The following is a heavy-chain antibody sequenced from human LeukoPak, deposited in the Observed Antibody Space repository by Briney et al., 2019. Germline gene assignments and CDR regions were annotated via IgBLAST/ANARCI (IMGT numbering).Heavy chain of an antibody. CDR1: GYTCDNFY. CDR3: ARDEGSTYNQLDS. V-gene: IGHV1-2*02. Sequence: ASVKVSCKASGYTCDNFYIHWVRQAPGQGPEWMGWINCNDGSTNFAQKFQGRVTMTRVTAMSTVYMDLSGLGPDDTAIYYCARDEGSTYNQLDSWGQGTLVTVSS. D-gene: IGHD1-14*01. J-gene: IGHJ5*01. CDR2: INCNDGST.